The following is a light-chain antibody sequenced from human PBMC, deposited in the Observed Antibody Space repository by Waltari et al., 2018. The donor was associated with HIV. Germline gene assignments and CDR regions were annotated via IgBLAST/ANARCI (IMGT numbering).Light chain of an antibody. Sequence: DIVMTQSPDSLDVSLGERATINCRSSQSLYNSNNKHSLAWYQQKPGQPPNLLIYWASTRNSVVPDRLAGSGSGTDFTLSISSLQAEDVAVYYCQQHDVSPYTFGQGTKV. CDR1: QSLYNSNNKHS. CDR2: WAS. CDR3: QQHDVSPYT. V-gene: IGKV4-1*01. J-gene: IGKJ2*01.